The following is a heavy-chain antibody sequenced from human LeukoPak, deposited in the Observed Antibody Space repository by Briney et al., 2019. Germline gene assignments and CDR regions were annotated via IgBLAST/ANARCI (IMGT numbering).Heavy chain of an antibody. D-gene: IGHD3-22*01. V-gene: IGHV4-39*01. CDR3: ARHYGLNYYDSTALEY. CDR2: RYETGST. Sequence: SETLSLTCSIFGDSISKSAFYWGWIRQPPGKGLEWIGSRYETGSTFQNPSLKSRVTISVDTSKNQFSLNLTSVTAADTAVYFCARHYGLNYYDSTALEYWGQGILVTVSS. J-gene: IGHJ4*02. CDR1: GDSISKSAFY.